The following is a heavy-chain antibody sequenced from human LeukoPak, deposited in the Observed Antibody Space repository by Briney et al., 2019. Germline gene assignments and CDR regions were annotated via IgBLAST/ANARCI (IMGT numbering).Heavy chain of an antibody. Sequence: GGSLRLSCAASGFTFSSYAMSWVRQAPGKGLEWVSAISGSGGSTYYADSVKGRFTISRDNSKNTLYLQTNSLGAEDTAVFYCAKAMRGSALVFDYWGQGTLVTVSS. CDR1: GFTFSSYA. V-gene: IGHV3-23*01. CDR2: ISGSGGST. J-gene: IGHJ4*02. CDR3: AKAMRGSALVFDY. D-gene: IGHD2-15*01.